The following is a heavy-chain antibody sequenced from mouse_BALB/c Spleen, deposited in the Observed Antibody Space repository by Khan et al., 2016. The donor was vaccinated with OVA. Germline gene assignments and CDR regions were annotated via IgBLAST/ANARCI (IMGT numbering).Heavy chain of an antibody. D-gene: IGHD1-1*01. CDR1: GFTFSSYG. CDR3: AIYYCYGYYFDY. Sequence: EVELVESGGGLVQPGGSRKLSCAASGFTFSSYGVHWVRQAPERGLEWVAYISGDSTTIYYADTVKGRFTISRDNPKNTLFLQMTSLMSEDTANYYCAIYYCYGYYFDYWGPGTTLTVSS. CDR2: ISGDSTTI. V-gene: IGHV5-17*02. J-gene: IGHJ2*01.